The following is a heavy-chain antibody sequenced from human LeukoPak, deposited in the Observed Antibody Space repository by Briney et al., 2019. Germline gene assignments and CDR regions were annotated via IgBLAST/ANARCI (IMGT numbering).Heavy chain of an antibody. J-gene: IGHJ6*02. CDR3: ASVPFPHGSGSYGSLWYYYGMDV. D-gene: IGHD3-10*01. CDR1: GFTVSSNY. Sequence: PGGSLRLSCAASGFTVSSNYMSWVRQAPGKGLEWVSVIYSGGSTYYADSVKGRFTISRDNSKNTLYLQMNSLRAEDTAVYYCASVPFPHGSGSYGSLWYYYGMDVWGQGTTVTVSS. V-gene: IGHV3-53*01. CDR2: IYSGGST.